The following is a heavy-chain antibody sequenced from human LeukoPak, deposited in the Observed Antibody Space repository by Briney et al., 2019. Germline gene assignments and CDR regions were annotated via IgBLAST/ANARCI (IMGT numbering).Heavy chain of an antibody. CDR1: GGTFSSYA. J-gene: IGHJ4*02. CDR2: IIPIFGTA. V-gene: IGHV1-69*06. Sequence: SVKVSCKASGGTFSSYAISWVRQAPGQGLEWMGGIIPIFGTANYAQKFQGRVTMTEDTSTDTAYMELSSLRSEDTAAYYCATDGMYCSGGSCYERWGQGTLVTVSS. CDR3: ATDGMYCSGGSCYER. D-gene: IGHD2-15*01.